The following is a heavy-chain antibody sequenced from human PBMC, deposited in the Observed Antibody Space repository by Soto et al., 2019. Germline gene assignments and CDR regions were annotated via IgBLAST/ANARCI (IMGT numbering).Heavy chain of an antibody. CDR1: GGSISSSSYY. V-gene: IGHV4-39*01. CDR2: IYYSGST. J-gene: IGHJ4*02. Sequence: QLQLQESGPGLVKPSETLSLTCTVSGGSISSSSYYWGWIRQPPGKGLEWIGSIYYSGSTYYTPSLKSRVTISVDTAKNQFSRKMSSVTAADTAVYYCARYLDYVFCDYWGQGNLVTVSA. D-gene: IGHD3-16*01. CDR3: ARYLDYVFCDY.